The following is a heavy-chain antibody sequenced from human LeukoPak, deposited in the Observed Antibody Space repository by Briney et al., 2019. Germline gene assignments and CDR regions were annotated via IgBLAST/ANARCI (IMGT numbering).Heavy chain of an antibody. CDR2: IYYSGST. CDR3: ARGRAGSTPR. Sequence: SQTLSLTCTVSGGSISSYYWSWIRQPPGKGLEWIGYIYYSGSTNYNPSLKSRVTISVDTSKNQFSLKLSSVTAADTAVYYCARGRAGSTPRWGQGTLVTVSS. CDR1: GGSISSYY. D-gene: IGHD2-2*01. J-gene: IGHJ4*02. V-gene: IGHV4-59*01.